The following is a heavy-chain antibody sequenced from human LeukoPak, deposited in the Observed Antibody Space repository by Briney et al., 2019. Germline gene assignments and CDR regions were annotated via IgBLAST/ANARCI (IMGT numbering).Heavy chain of an antibody. D-gene: IGHD2-2*02. CDR2: IYTSGST. V-gene: IGHV4-4*07. CDR1: GGSISSYY. Sequence: SETLSLTCTVSGGSISSYYWSWIRQPAGKGLEWIGRIYTSGSTNYNPSLKSRVTMSVDTSKNQLSLKLTSVTAADTAVYYCARQEQQLIYDWFDPWGQGTLVTVSS. CDR3: ARQEQQLIYDWFDP. J-gene: IGHJ5*02.